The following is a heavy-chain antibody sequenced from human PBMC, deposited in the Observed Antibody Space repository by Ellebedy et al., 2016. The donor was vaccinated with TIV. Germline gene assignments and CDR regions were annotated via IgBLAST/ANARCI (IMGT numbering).Heavy chain of an antibody. J-gene: IGHJ6*02. Sequence: GESLKISCVASGASFSSHWMHWVRRAPEEGLVWVAQITSDGRTTRYADSAKGRFTISRDNAKNTLYLQMNSLRAEDTAIYYCGLATLRAGSRYYYYAMDVWGQGTTVTVSS. CDR2: ITSDGRTT. D-gene: IGHD6-19*01. CDR1: GASFSSHW. V-gene: IGHV3-74*01. CDR3: GLATLRAGSRYYYYAMDV.